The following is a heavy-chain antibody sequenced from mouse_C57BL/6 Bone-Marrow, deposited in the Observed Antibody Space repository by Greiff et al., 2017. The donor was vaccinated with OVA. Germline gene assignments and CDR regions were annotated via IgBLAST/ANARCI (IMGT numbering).Heavy chain of an antibody. J-gene: IGHJ1*03. CDR1: GFTFGSYA. Sequence: EVQLVESGGGLVKPGGSRKLSCAASGFTFGSYAWSWVRRTPEKRLEWVATISDGGSYTYYPDNVKGRFTISRDNAKNNLYLQMSHLKSEDTAMYYCATKLLRYFDVWGTGTTVTVSS. V-gene: IGHV5-4*01. CDR2: ISDGGSYT. CDR3: ATKLLRYFDV. D-gene: IGHD1-1*01.